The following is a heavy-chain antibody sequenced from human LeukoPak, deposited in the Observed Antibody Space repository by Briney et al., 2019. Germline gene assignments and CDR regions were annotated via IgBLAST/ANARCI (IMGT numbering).Heavy chain of an antibody. J-gene: IGHJ5*02. Sequence: SETLSLTCAVYDGLFSGYYWSWIRQPPGMGREWIGEVNHSGTTNYNPSLKSRVTISVDTSKSQFSLKLTSVTAADTAVYYCARVPDCSTTSCYTLGWLDPWGQGTLVTVS. CDR1: DGLFSGYY. CDR2: VNHSGTT. D-gene: IGHD2-2*02. CDR3: ARVPDCSTTSCYTLGWLDP. V-gene: IGHV4-34*01.